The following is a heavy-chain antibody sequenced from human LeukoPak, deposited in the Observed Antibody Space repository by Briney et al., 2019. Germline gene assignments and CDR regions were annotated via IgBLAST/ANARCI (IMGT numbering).Heavy chain of an antibody. CDR2: MNPNSGNT. CDR3: ARVQNSSSWYGPQYYFDY. V-gene: IGHV1-8*01. CDR1: GYTFTSYD. Sequence: ASVKVSCKASGYTFTSYDINWVRQATGQGLEWMGWMNPNSGNTGYAQKFQGRVTMTRNTSISTAYTELSSLRSEDTAVYYCARVQNSSSWYGPQYYFDYWGQGTLVTVSS. D-gene: IGHD6-13*01. J-gene: IGHJ4*02.